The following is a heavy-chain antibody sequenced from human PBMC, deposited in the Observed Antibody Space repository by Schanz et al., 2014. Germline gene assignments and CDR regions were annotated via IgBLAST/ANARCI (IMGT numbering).Heavy chain of an antibody. CDR3: ARARYTGYDCSGY. CDR2: IGGSDGNT. CDR1: GYTFTRSG. V-gene: IGHV1-18*01. J-gene: IGHJ4*02. D-gene: IGHD5-12*01. Sequence: QVQLVQSGAEVKKPGASVKVSCKASGYTFTRSGISWVRQAPGQGLEWLGWIGGSDGNTNFAQKFQGRVTLTSDTSISTAFMELSGLTSDDTATYFCARARYTGYDCSGYWGQGTLRIVSS.